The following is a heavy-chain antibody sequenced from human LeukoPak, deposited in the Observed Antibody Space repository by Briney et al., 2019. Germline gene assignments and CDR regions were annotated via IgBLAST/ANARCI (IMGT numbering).Heavy chain of an antibody. J-gene: IGHJ4*02. CDR2: IYTSGST. V-gene: IGHV4-61*02. Sequence: PSETLSLTCTVSGGSISSGSYYWSWIRQPAGKGLEWIGRIYTSGSTNYNPSLKSRVTISVDTSKNQFSLKLSSVTAADTAVYYCAREVLPVYYYGSGSYLDYWGQGTLVTVSS. D-gene: IGHD3-10*01. CDR1: GGSISSGSYY. CDR3: AREVLPVYYYGSGSYLDY.